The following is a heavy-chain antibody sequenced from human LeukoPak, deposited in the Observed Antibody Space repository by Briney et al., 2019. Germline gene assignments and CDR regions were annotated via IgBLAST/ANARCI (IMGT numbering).Heavy chain of an antibody. CDR3: ARDLSGIDY. J-gene: IGHJ4*02. Sequence: ASVKVSCKASGYTFPSYFMHWVRQTPGQGLEWMGRINPNSGGTNYAQKFQGRVTMTRDTSISTAYMELSWLRSDDTAVYYRARDLSGIDYWGQGTLVTVSS. CDR1: GYTFPSYF. CDR2: INPNSGGT. V-gene: IGHV1-2*06. D-gene: IGHD1-26*01.